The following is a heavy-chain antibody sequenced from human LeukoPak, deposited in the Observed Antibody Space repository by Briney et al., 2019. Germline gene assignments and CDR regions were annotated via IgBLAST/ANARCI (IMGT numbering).Heavy chain of an antibody. V-gene: IGHV4-39*01. D-gene: IGHD2-15*01. Sequence: SETLSLTCTVSGGSISSSSYYWDWIRQPPGKGLEWIGTIYYSGDTYYNPSLKSRVTISVDTSKNQFPLKLSSVTAADTAVYYCARRVCSGGSCPFDYWGQGTLVTVSS. CDR1: GGSISSSSYY. CDR3: ARRVCSGGSCPFDY. CDR2: IYYSGDT. J-gene: IGHJ4*02.